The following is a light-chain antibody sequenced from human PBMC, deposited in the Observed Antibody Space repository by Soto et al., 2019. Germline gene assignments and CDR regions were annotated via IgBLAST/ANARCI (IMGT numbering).Light chain of an antibody. CDR1: QGISSY. CDR2: KAS. Sequence: DIQITQSPSSLSSSVGDRFTITCRASQGISSYLAWYQQKPGKAPKLLIYKASSLESGVPSRFSGSGSGTEFTLTISSLQPDDFATYYCQQSKTFGQGTKVDI. CDR3: QQSKT. J-gene: IGKJ1*01. V-gene: IGKV1-5*03.